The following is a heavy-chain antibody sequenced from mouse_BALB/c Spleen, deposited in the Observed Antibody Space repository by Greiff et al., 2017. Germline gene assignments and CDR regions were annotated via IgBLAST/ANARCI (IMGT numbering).Heavy chain of an antibody. V-gene: IGHV3-8*02. CDR1: GDSITSGY. CDR2: ISYSGST. D-gene: IGHD2-4*01. Sequence: EVKVEESGPSLVKPSQTLSLTCSVTGDSITSGYWNWIRKFPGNKLEYMGYISYSGSTYYNPSLKSRISITRDTSKNQYYLQLNSVTTEDTATYYCARYKDYDGGWYAMDYWGQGTSVTVSS. CDR3: ARYKDYDGGWYAMDY. J-gene: IGHJ4*01.